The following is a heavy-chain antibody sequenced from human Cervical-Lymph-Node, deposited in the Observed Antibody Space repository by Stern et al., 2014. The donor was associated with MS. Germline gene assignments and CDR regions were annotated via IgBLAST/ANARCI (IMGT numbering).Heavy chain of an antibody. D-gene: IGHD4/OR15-4a*01. CDR3: AREAKYFAFDY. J-gene: IGHJ4*02. CDR2: ISYDGSSK. CDR1: GFTFSTYA. Sequence: VQLLESGGGVVQPGRSLRLSCAASGFTFSTYAMHWVRQAPGKGLEWVAVISYDGSSKYYADSVKGRFTISRDNSKNTLYLHMNSLRAEDTAVYYCAREAKYFAFDYWGQGTLVTVSS. V-gene: IGHV3-30-3*01.